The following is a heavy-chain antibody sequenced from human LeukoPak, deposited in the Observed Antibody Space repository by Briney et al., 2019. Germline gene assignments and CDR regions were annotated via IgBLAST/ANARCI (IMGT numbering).Heavy chain of an antibody. J-gene: IGHJ4*02. CDR2: IYYSGST. CDR3: ARGSSGWYIY. CDR1: GGSISSGGYS. D-gene: IGHD6-19*01. V-gene: IGHV4-61*08. Sequence: SQTLSLTCVVSGGSISSGGYSWSWIRQPPGKGLEWIGYIYYSGSTNYNPSLKSRVTISVDTSKNQFSLKLSSVTAADTAVYYCARGSSGWYIYWGQGTLVTVSS.